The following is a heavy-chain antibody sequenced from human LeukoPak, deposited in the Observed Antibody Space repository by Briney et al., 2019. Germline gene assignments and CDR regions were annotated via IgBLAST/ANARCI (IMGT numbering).Heavy chain of an antibody. J-gene: IGHJ5*02. CDR2: IYYSGST. CDR3: ARLQYSSGWFDP. CDR1: GGSISSYY. D-gene: IGHD6-19*01. Sequence: SETLSLTCTVSGGSISSYYWSWIRQPPGKGLEWIGCIYYSGSTNYNPSLKSRVTISVDTSKNQFSLKLSSVTAADTAVYYCARLQYSSGWFDPWGQGTLVTVSS. V-gene: IGHV4-59*08.